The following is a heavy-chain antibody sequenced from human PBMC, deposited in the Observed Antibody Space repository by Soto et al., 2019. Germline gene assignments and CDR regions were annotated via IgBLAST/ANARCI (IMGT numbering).Heavy chain of an antibody. CDR2: ISGGAEGA. D-gene: IGHD2-15*01. CDR1: GFTFSSHA. CDR3: ARDLWWYLH. Sequence: EVQLLESGGGLVQPGGALRLSCAASGFTFSSHAMSWVRQAPGKGLEWLSSISGGAEGAYYADSVKGRFTISRDNSKNTLYLQMTSRRAEDTAVYYCARDLWWYLHWGQGTLVTVSS. V-gene: IGHV3-23*01. J-gene: IGHJ4*02.